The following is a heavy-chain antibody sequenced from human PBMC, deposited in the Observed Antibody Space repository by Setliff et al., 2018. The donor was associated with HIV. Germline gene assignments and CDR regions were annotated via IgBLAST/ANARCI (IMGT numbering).Heavy chain of an antibody. D-gene: IGHD3-22*01. Sequence: SETLSLTCAVYGESFSGYQWSWIRQPPGKGLEWIGEINHSGSTNYNPSLKSRVTISVDTSKKQFILKLTSVTAADTAIYSCARGRSYYDNSGAALYYFYYMDVWGKGTTVTVSS. V-gene: IGHV4-34*01. CDR3: ARGRSYYDNSGAALYYFYYMDV. CDR2: INHSGST. J-gene: IGHJ6*03. CDR1: GESFSGYQ.